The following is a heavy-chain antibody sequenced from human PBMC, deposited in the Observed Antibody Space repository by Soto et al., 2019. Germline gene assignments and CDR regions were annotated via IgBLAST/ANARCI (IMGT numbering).Heavy chain of an antibody. D-gene: IGHD3-22*01. J-gene: IGHJ4*01. CDR2: IYYSGSP. V-gene: IGHV4-30-4*01. CDR1: RGSKSSGDYY. Sequence: YQTLRRPCTVARGSKSSGDYYWRWIRQAPGRGPGWVGYIYYSGSPYSNRSLKSRVTISVDTSKNQFSLKLRSVTAADPAVYDCASVYDSSGYLSGNWGEETPVAV. CDR3: ASVYDSSGYLSGN.